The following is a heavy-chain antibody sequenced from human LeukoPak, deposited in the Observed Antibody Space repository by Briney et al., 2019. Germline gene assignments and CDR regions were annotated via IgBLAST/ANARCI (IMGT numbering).Heavy chain of an antibody. V-gene: IGHV3-11*04. J-gene: IGHJ4*02. CDR3: ASLRFLGRLLNDY. CDR1: GFTFSDYY. CDR2: ISSSSSTI. D-gene: IGHD3-3*01. Sequence: PGGSLRLSCAASGFTFSDYYMSWIRQAPGKGLEWVSYISSSSSTIYYADSVKGRFTISRDNAKNSLYLQMNSLRDEDTAVYYCASLRFLGRLLNDYGGQGTLVTVSS.